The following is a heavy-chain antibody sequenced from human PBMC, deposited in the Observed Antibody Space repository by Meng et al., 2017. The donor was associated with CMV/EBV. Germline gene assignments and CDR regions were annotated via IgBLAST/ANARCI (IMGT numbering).Heavy chain of an antibody. V-gene: IGHV3-23*01. CDR2: ISGSGGST. CDR3: AKDLISTYYYDSSGSY. J-gene: IGHJ4*02. CDR1: GFTFSSYA. D-gene: IGHD3-22*01. Sequence: GEPLKISCAASGFTFSSYAMGWVRQAPGKGLEWVSAISGSGGSTYYADSVKGRFTISRDNSKNTLYLQMNSLRAEDTAVYYCAKDLISTYYYDSSGSYWGQGTLVTVSS.